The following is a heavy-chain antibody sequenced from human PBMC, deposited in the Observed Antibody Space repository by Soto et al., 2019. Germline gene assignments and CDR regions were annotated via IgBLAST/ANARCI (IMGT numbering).Heavy chain of an antibody. CDR1: GYTFSNYG. Sequence: QLQLVQSGAEVKKPGASVKVSCKASGYTFSNYGVTWVRQAPGQGLEWMGWISPYNGNTNYAQKHQGRVTITTDTPTTTAYKKLRSLTSDDTAVYYCARDHCSNGVCPLWYVDLWGRGTLVTVSS. CDR2: ISPYNGNT. V-gene: IGHV1-18*01. D-gene: IGHD2-8*01. J-gene: IGHJ2*01. CDR3: ARDHCSNGVCPLWYVDL.